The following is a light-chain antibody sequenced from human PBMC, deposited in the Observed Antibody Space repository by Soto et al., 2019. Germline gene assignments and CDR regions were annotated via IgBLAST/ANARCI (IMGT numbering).Light chain of an antibody. J-gene: IGLJ2*01. CDR2: EVS. CDR1: SSDVGGYNY. Sequence: QSALTQPPSASGSPGQSVTISCTGTSSDVGGYNYVSWYQQHPGKAPKLMIYEVSKQPSGVPDRFSGSKSGNTASLTVSGLQAEDEADYYCCSYAGSNNLVFGGGTKLTVL. CDR3: CSYAGSNNLV. V-gene: IGLV2-8*01.